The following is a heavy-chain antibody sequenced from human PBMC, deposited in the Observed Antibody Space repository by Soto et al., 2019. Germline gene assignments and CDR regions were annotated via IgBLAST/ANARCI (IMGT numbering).Heavy chain of an antibody. CDR3: AGELDLPPYYNSYGMGV. J-gene: IGHJ6*02. V-gene: IGHV3-23*01. Sequence: EVQLLESGGCLVQPGGSLRLSCAASGFTFSTYAFSWVRQAPGKGLEWVSGIGDSSAYTYYADSVKGRFTISRDNSKNPVYMQMNSLRAEDTALYDCAGELDLPPYYNSYGMGVWGQGTTVTVSS. D-gene: IGHD3-10*01. CDR2: IGDSSAYT. CDR1: GFTFSTYA.